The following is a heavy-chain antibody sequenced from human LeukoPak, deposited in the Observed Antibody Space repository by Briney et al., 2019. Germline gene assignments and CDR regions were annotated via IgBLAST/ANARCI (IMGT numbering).Heavy chain of an antibody. Sequence: GGSLRLSFAASGFTFSSYSMNWVRQAPGKELEGVSSISSSSSYIRYADSVKSRFTISRDNAKNSMYLQINSMTEADMAVSYCAINYQLPFAYWGKGPLVTVS. J-gene: IGHJ4*02. V-gene: IGHV3-21*01. CDR3: AINYQLPFAY. CDR1: GFTFSSYS. D-gene: IGHD2-2*01. CDR2: ISSSSSYI.